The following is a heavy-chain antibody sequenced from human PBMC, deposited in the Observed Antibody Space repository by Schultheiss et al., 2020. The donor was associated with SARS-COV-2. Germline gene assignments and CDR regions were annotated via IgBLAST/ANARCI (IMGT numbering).Heavy chain of an antibody. V-gene: IGHV3-NL1*01. J-gene: IGHJ4*02. CDR1: GFTFSSYG. CDR2: IYSGGST. D-gene: IGHD4-17*01. Sequence: GGSLRLSCAASGFTFSSYGMHWVRQAPGKGLEWVAVIYSGGSTYYADSVKGRFTISRDNSKNTLYLQMNSLRAEDTAVYYCAKAMGDYGDYLNYWGQGTLVTVSS. CDR3: AKAMGDYGDYLNY.